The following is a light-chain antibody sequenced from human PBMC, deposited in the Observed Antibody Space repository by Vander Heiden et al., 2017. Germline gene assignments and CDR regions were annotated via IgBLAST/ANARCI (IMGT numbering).Light chain of an antibody. CDR2: DVA. V-gene: IGLV2-14*03. CDR1: NNDVGAYNY. Sequence: QSALTQPASVSGSPGQSITISCTGTNNDVGAYNYVSWYQQHPGEDPKLMIFDVAYRPSGISNRFSGSKSGNTASLTISGLQAEDEAAYYCSSYTGSSTIFGGGTQLTVL. CDR3: SSYTGSSTI. J-gene: IGLJ2*01.